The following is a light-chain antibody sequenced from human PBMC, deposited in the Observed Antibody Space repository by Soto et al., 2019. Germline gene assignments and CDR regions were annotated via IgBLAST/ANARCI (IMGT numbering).Light chain of an antibody. CDR3: QQTYSTLDS. CDR2: TAS. J-gene: IGKJ2*03. Sequence: DIQVTQSPSSLSASVGDRVTITFRASQSIRTYLNWYQQRPGKPPKLLMHTASTLQTGVPSRFSGGGSGTDFTLTISSLQPEDFATYYCQQTYSTLDSFGQGTKLESK. V-gene: IGKV1-39*01. CDR1: QSIRTY.